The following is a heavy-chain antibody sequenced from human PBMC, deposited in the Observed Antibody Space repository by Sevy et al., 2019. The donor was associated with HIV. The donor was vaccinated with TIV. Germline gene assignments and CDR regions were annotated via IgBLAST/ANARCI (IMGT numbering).Heavy chain of an antibody. J-gene: IGHJ4*02. V-gene: IGHV4-34*01. Sequence: SETLSLTCAVYGGSFSGYYWSWIRRPPGKGLEWIGEINHSGSTNYNPSLKSRVTISVDTSKNQFSLKLSSVTAADTAVYYCARGAPNDYEGYWGQGTLVTVSS. CDR3: ARGAPNDYEGY. CDR1: GGSFSGYY. D-gene: IGHD4-17*01. CDR2: INHSGST.